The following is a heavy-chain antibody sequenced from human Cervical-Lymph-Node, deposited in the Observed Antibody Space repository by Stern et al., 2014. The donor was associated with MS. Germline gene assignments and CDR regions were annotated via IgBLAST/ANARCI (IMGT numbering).Heavy chain of an antibody. CDR1: GYTFTDYY. Sequence: QLVQSGAEVKKPGASVKVSCKASGYTFTDYYKHWVRQAPGQGLEWMGGIHPNSGGTNYAQKFQGWVTMTRDTSLSTAYMDLSRLRSDDTAVYYCARGRRSSAWSPPDAFDIWGQGTMVTVSS. J-gene: IGHJ3*02. V-gene: IGHV1-2*04. CDR2: IHPNSGGT. CDR3: ARGRRSSAWSPPDAFDI. D-gene: IGHD6-19*01.